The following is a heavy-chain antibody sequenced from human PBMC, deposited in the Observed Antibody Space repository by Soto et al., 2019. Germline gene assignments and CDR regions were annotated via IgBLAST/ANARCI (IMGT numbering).Heavy chain of an antibody. Sequence: GGSLRLSCAASGFTFSSYAMSWVRQAPGKGLEWVSAISGSGGSTYYADSVKGRFTISRDNSKNTLYLQMNSLRAEDTAVYYCAKDYIIVGYDILTCYPEPALPYVMDVRGQGTTVTVSS. CDR1: GFTFSSYA. CDR3: AKDYIIVGYDILTCYPEPALPYVMDV. CDR2: ISGSGGST. J-gene: IGHJ6*02. V-gene: IGHV3-23*01. D-gene: IGHD3-9*01.